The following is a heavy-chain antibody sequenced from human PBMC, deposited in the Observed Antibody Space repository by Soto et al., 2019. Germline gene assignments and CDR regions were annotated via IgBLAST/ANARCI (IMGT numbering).Heavy chain of an antibody. CDR1: EFTFSSYS. J-gene: IGHJ1*01. V-gene: IGHV3-21*06. D-gene: IGHD6-19*01. CDR3: EISSGRPEYFHH. CDR2: ISSSTSFI. Sequence: GSLRLSCAASEFTFSSYSMNWVRQAPGKGLEWVSSISSSTSFIFYADSVKGRFTISRDNAKNSVYLQMNNLRAEDTAVYYCEISSGRPEYFHHWGQGTLVTVSS.